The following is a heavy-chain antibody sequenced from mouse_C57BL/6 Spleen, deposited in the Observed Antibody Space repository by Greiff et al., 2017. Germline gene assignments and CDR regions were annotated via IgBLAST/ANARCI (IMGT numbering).Heavy chain of an antibody. CDR3: ARSGYGDWCAY. CDR1: GYSFTGYY. D-gene: IGHD3-1*01. V-gene: IGHV1-43*01. CDR2: INPSTGGT. Sequence: VQLQQSGPELVKPGASVTISCKASGYSFTGYYLHWVQQSPEKSLEWIGEINPSTGGTSYNQKFKCKATLTVDKSTSTAYMQLKSLRSEDSAVYYCARSGYGDWCAYWGQETLVTVSA. J-gene: IGHJ3*01.